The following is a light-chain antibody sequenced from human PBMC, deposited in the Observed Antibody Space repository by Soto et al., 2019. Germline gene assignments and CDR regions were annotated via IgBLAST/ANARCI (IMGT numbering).Light chain of an antibody. V-gene: IGLV2-8*01. CDR3: SSYVGTNSYV. CDR1: SSDVGGYNY. Sequence: HSVLTQPPSASGSPGQSVTISCTGTSSDVGGYNYVSWYQQYPGKAPKLIIYEVYKRPSGVPDRFSGSKSGNTAALTVSGLQAEDEADYYCSSYVGTNSYVFGNGTKVTVL. J-gene: IGLJ1*01. CDR2: EVY.